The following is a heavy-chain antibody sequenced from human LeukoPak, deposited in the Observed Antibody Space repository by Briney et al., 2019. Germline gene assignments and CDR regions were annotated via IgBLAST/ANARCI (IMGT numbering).Heavy chain of an antibody. Sequence: SETLSLTCTVSGGSISSYYWSWIRQPPGKGLEWIGYIYYSGSTNYNPSLKSRVTISVDTSKNQFSLKLSSVTAADTAVYYCARVRLHLTGYYREVKHLDIWGQGTMVTVSS. CDR2: IYYSGST. D-gene: IGHD3-9*01. CDR3: ARVRLHLTGYYREVKHLDI. CDR1: GGSISSYY. V-gene: IGHV4-59*01. J-gene: IGHJ3*02.